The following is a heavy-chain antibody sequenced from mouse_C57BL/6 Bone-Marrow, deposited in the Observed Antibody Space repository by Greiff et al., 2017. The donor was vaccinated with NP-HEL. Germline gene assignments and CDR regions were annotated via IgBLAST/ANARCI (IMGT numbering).Heavy chain of an antibody. Sequence: EVKLQESVAELVRPGASVKLSCTASGFNIKNTYMHWVKQRPEQGLEWIGRIDPANGNTKYVPKFQGKATITADTSSNTAYLQLSSLTSEDTAIYYCARSNYGSPYYYAMDYWGQGTSVTVSS. J-gene: IGHJ4*01. CDR1: GFNIKNTY. CDR2: IDPANGNT. CDR3: ARSNYGSPYYYAMDY. D-gene: IGHD1-1*01. V-gene: IGHV14-3*01.